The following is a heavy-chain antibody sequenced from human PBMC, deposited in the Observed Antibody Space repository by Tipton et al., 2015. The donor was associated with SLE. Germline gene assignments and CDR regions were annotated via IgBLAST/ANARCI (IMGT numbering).Heavy chain of an antibody. Sequence: TLSLTCTVSGYSITSSDYWGWIRQPPGKGLEWIGNIYYSGTTFYNPSLKSRVTISVDTSKNQFSLRLSPVTAADTAVYYCAKHRYWFDPWGQGTLVTVSS. J-gene: IGHJ5*02. CDR1: GYSITSSDY. CDR3: AKHRYWFDP. V-gene: IGHV4-39*01. CDR2: IYYSGTT.